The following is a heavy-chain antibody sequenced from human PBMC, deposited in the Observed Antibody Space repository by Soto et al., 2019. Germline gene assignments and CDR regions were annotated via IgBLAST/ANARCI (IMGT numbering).Heavy chain of an antibody. J-gene: IGHJ5*02. CDR2: IWYDGSNK. V-gene: IGHV3-33*08. Sequence: GGSLRLSCAASGFTFSRYSMNWVRQAPGKGLEWVAVIWYDGSNKYYADSVKGRFTISRDNSKNTLYLQMNSLRAEDTAVYYCARPLDYYGSWFDPWGQGTLVTVSS. CDR1: GFTFSRYS. CDR3: ARPLDYYGSWFDP. D-gene: IGHD3-10*01.